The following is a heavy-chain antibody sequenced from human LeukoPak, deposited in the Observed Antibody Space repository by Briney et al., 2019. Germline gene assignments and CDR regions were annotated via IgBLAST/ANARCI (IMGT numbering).Heavy chain of an antibody. CDR2: INHSGST. CDR3: AGQPGVAQTYYYYYYYMDV. V-gene: IGHV4-34*01. J-gene: IGHJ6*03. CDR1: GGSFSDYY. D-gene: IGHD3-3*01. Sequence: SSETLSLTCAVYGGSFSDYYWSWIRQPPGKGLEWIGEINHSGSTNYNPSLKSRVTISVDTSKNQFSLKLSSVTAADTAVYYCAGQPGVAQTYYYYYYYMDVWGKGTTVTVSS.